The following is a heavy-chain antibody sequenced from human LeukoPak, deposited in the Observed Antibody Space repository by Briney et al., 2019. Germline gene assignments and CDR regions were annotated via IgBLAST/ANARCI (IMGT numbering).Heavy chain of an antibody. Sequence: KASETLSLTCTVSGGSISGWYWSWIRQPPGKGLEWIGYIYGSGYTNYNPSLKSRVTMSIDTSKNHFSLKLTSVTAADTATYYCARETSLAGFASGLGFNYWDQGILVTVSS. J-gene: IGHJ4*02. D-gene: IGHD6-19*01. CDR1: GGSISGWY. CDR3: ARETSLAGFASGLGFNY. V-gene: IGHV4-59*01. CDR2: IYGSGYT.